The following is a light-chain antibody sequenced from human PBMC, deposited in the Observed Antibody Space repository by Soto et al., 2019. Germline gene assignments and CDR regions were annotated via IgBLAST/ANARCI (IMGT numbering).Light chain of an antibody. CDR2: AAS. J-gene: IGKJ4*01. CDR3: QKSYSTPPLT. Sequence: DIQMTQSPSSLYASVGDRVTITGRASQSISTYLNWYQQKPGKAPGLLIYAASRLQRGVPSKFSGSGSGTDFTLTISSLHPEDFATYYCQKSYSTPPLTFGGGTKVEI. CDR1: QSISTY. V-gene: IGKV1-39*01.